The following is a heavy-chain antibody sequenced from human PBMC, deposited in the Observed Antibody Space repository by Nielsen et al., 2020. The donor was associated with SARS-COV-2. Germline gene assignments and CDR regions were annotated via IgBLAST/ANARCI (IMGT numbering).Heavy chain of an antibody. CDR1: GGSISSGDYY. CDR2: IYHSGSA. Sequence: SETLSLTCTVSGGSISSGDYYWSWIRQPPGQALEWLGYIYHSGSAYYNPSLKSRLSISVDTSKNQFSLELSSVTAADTAVYFCARKRDYSGYDFLGQGALVTVTS. V-gene: IGHV4-30-2*01. J-gene: IGHJ4*02. D-gene: IGHD4-11*01. CDR3: ARKRDYSGYDF.